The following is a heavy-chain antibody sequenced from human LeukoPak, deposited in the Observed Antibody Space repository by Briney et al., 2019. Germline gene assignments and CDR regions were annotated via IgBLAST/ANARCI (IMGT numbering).Heavy chain of an antibody. CDR3: ARQVPGSGTVFDY. D-gene: IGHD6-13*01. V-gene: IGHV4-59*08. J-gene: IGHJ4*02. Sequence: KPSETLSLTCDVSGASINNYYWSWIRQPPGMRLEWIGYISSTGSTHYNPSLESRVTISVDTSKNHLSLELQSVTAADTAVYYCARQVPGSGTVFDYWGQGTLVTVSS. CDR2: ISSTGST. CDR1: GASINNYY.